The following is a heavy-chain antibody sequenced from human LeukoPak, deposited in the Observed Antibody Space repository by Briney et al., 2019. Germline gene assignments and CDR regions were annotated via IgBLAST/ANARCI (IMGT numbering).Heavy chain of an antibody. Sequence: PSGTLSLTCAVSGGSISSSNWWSWDRQPPGKGLEWIGEIYHSGSTNYNPSLKSRVTISVDKSKNQFSLKLSSVTAADTAVYYCASRYCSSTSCYRLSDYWGQGTLVTVSS. CDR2: IYHSGST. D-gene: IGHD2-2*01. J-gene: IGHJ4*02. CDR1: GGSISSSNW. CDR3: ASRYCSSTSCYRLSDY. V-gene: IGHV4-4*02.